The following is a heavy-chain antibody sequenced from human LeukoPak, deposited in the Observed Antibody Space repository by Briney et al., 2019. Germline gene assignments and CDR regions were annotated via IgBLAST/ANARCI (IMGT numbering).Heavy chain of an antibody. Sequence: GGSLRLSCAASGFTFSSYAMHWVRQAPGKGLEWVAVISNDGNNKYYADSVKGRFTISRDNSKIMLYLQMNSLRAEDTAVYYCARDRTYGSGSYPDYWGQGTLVTVSS. V-gene: IGHV3-30*04. J-gene: IGHJ4*02. CDR1: GFTFSSYA. D-gene: IGHD3-10*01. CDR3: ARDRTYGSGSYPDY. CDR2: ISNDGNNK.